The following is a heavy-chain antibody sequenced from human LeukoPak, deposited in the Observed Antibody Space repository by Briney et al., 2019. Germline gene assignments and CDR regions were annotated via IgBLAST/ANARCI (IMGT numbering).Heavy chain of an antibody. D-gene: IGHD5-24*01. CDR2: ISSSGSNT. V-gene: IGHV3-23*01. CDR1: EFTYG. CDR3: ARDPGRWLQLTRYYYYGMDV. Sequence: SGGSLRLSCAASEFTYGMNWFRQVPGKGLECVSAISSSGSNTYYADSVKGRFTISRDNSKNTLYLQMNSLRAEDTAVYYCARDPGRWLQLTRYYYYGMDVWGQGTTVTVSS. J-gene: IGHJ6*02.